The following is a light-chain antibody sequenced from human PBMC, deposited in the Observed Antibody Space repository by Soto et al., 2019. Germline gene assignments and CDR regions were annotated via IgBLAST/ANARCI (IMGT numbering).Light chain of an antibody. CDR2: DVS. V-gene: IGLV2-8*01. CDR1: SSDVGAYNY. J-gene: IGLJ1*01. CDR3: SSYAGSVYV. Sequence: QSVLTQPPSASGSPGQSVSISCPGTSSDVGAYNYVSWYQQHPGKAPKLMIYDVSKRPSGVPDRFSGSKSGNTASLTVSGLQAEDEADYYCSSYAGSVYVFGTGTKVTVL.